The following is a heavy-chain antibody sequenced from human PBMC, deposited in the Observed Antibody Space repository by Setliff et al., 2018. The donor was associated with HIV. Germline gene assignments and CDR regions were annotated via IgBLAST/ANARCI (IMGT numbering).Heavy chain of an antibody. CDR1: GFTFSTFW. J-gene: IGHJ5*02. CDR3: GRDLGSTSLSP. CDR2: IAQDGSVT. D-gene: IGHD2-2*01. Sequence: PGGSLRLSCTASGFTFSTFWMTWVRRAPGKGLEFLANIAQDGSVTNYVDSVRGRFTISRDNAKNSLYLQMNSLRAEDTALYYCGRDLGSTSLSPWGQGTLVTVSS. V-gene: IGHV3-7*03.